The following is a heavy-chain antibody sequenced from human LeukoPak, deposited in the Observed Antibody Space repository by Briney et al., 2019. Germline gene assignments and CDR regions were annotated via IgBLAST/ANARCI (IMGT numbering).Heavy chain of an antibody. Sequence: SETLSLTCTVSGGSISGYYWSWIRQPPGKGLEWVGYIYYSGSTDYNPSLKSRVTISVDTSKNLFSLKLSSVTAADTAVYYCAREGVTKYDFDYWGQGTLVTVAS. CDR1: GGSISGYY. CDR2: IYYSGST. J-gene: IGHJ4*02. V-gene: IGHV4-59*01. D-gene: IGHD4-11*01. CDR3: AREGVTKYDFDY.